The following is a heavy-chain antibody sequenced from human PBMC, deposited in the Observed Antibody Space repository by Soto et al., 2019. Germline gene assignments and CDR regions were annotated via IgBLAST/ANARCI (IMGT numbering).Heavy chain of an antibody. CDR1: GYRFTSYW. J-gene: IGHJ4*02. CDR2: IYPDDSDI. Sequence: GESLKISCNGSGYRFTSYWIAWVGQMPGKGLEWVGIIYPDDSDIKYSPSFRGQVTISADRSNSTAYLQWRSLKASGTAMYFCARHFDSSGYYPDYWGQGTQVTVSS. D-gene: IGHD3-22*01. CDR3: ARHFDSSGYYPDY. V-gene: IGHV5-51*01.